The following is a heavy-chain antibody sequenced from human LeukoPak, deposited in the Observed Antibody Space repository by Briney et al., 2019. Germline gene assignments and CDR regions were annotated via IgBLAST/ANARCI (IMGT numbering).Heavy chain of an antibody. J-gene: IGHJ6*03. CDR3: ARESWGHYPINKYYDHYMDD. CDR2: IYYSGST. D-gene: IGHD7-27*01. Sequence: SETLSLTCTVSGGSISSYYWSWIRQPPGKGLEWIGHIYYSGSTNYNPSLKSRVTISVDTSKNQFSLKLSSVTAADTAVYYCARESWGHYPINKYYDHYMDDWGKGTTVTVSS. V-gene: IGHV4-59*01. CDR1: GGSISSYY.